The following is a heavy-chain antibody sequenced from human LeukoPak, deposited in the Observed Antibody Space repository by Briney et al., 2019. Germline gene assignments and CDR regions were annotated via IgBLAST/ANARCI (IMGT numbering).Heavy chain of an antibody. CDR1: GFTFSSYW. V-gene: IGHV3-7*03. D-gene: IGHD2-15*01. Sequence: GGSLRLSCAASGFTFSSYWMSWVRQAPGKGLEWVANIKQDGSEKYYVDSVKGRFTISRDNANNSLYLQMNSLRAEDTAVYYCARGGPYCSGGSCAVRYWGQGTLVTVSS. CDR3: ARGGPYCSGGSCAVRY. J-gene: IGHJ4*02. CDR2: IKQDGSEK.